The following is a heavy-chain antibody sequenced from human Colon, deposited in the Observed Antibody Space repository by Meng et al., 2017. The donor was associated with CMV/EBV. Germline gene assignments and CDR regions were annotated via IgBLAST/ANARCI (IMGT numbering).Heavy chain of an antibody. V-gene: IGHV3-7*01. D-gene: IGHD2-2*01. CDR1: GFTFSSYW. CDR3: ARNEKSSRRLPYDY. Sequence: GGSLRLSCAASGFTFSSYWMSWVRQAPGKGLEWVANIKQDGSEKYYVDSVKGRFTISRDNAKNSLYLQMNSLRAEDTAVYYCARNEKSSRRLPYDYWGQGTTVTVSS. CDR2: IKQDGSEK. J-gene: IGHJ4*03.